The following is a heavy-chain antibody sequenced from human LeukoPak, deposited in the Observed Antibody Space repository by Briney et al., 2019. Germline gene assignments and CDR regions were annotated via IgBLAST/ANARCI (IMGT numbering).Heavy chain of an antibody. J-gene: IGHJ4*02. D-gene: IGHD6-13*01. V-gene: IGHV3-48*03. Sequence: PGGSLRLSCAASGFTFSPYEMNWVRQAPGKGLEWVAYISSGGDSMDYADSVKGRFTISRDNAKNSLYLQMNSLRVEDTAVYYCARVGEQLVDFDYWGQGTLVTVSS. CDR2: ISSGGDSM. CDR3: ARVGEQLVDFDY. CDR1: GFTFSPYE.